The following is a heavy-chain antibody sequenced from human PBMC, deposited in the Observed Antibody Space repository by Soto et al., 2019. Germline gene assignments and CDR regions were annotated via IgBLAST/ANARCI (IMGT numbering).Heavy chain of an antibody. CDR3: ARGPGGYCSGGSCYSPQGPFDY. V-gene: IGHV4-59*01. CDR2: IYYSGST. D-gene: IGHD2-15*01. J-gene: IGHJ4*02. CDR1: GGSISSYY. Sequence: SETLSLTCTVSGGSISSYYWSWIRQPPGKGLEWIGYIYYSGSTNYNPSLKSRVTISVDTSKNQFSLKLSSVTAADTAVYYCARGPGGYCSGGSCYSPQGPFDYWGQGTLVTVS.